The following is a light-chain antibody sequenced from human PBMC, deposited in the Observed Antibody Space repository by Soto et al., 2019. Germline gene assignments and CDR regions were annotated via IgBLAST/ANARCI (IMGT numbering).Light chain of an antibody. J-gene: IGKJ1*01. CDR3: LLDYSYFWA. CDR1: KGMRSA. Sequence: AIPLTQSPSSLSASVGDRVTITCRASKGMRSALGWYQQKPGKVPKLLIYAASTLQSGVPSRFSGSGSGTDFTLTISSLQPEDFATYYCLLDYSYFWAFGQGTKVEIK. V-gene: IGKV1-6*01. CDR2: AAS.